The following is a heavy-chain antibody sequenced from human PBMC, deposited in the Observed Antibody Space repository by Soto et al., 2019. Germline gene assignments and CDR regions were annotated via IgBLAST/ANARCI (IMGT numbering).Heavy chain of an antibody. D-gene: IGHD6-6*01. Sequence: LRLSCAASGFTVSSNYMSWVRQAPGKGLEWVSVIYSGGSTYYADSVKGRFTISRDNSKNTLYLQMNSLRAEDTAVYYCARATYSSSSEGFDYWGQGTLVTVSS. V-gene: IGHV3-53*01. CDR2: IYSGGST. CDR1: GFTVSSNY. J-gene: IGHJ4*02. CDR3: ARATYSSSSEGFDY.